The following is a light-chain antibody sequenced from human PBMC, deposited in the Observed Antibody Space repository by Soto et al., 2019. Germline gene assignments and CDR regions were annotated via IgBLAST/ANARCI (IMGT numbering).Light chain of an antibody. V-gene: IGLV2-14*01. J-gene: IGLJ3*02. CDR2: EVS. Sequence: QSALTHPASVSGSPGQSITISCTGTSSDVGGYNYVSWYQQHPGKAPKLMIYEVSNRPSGVSNRFSGSKSGNTASLTISGIQAEDEADYYCGSYTSSSTRVFGGGTKVTVL. CDR3: GSYTSSSTRV. CDR1: SSDVGGYNY.